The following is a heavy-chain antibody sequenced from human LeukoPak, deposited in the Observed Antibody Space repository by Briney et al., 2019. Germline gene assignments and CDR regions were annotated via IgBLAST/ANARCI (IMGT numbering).Heavy chain of an antibody. CDR3: ARVVPPYGSGSRYYYMDV. CDR1: GFTVSSNY. V-gene: IGHV3-21*01. D-gene: IGHD3-10*01. Sequence: GGSLRLSCAASGFTVSSNYMNWVRQAPGKGLEWVSSISSSSSYIYYADSVKGRFTISRDNAKNSLYLQMNSLRAEDTAVYYCARVVPPYGSGSRYYYMDVWGKGTTVTVSS. CDR2: ISSSSSYI. J-gene: IGHJ6*03.